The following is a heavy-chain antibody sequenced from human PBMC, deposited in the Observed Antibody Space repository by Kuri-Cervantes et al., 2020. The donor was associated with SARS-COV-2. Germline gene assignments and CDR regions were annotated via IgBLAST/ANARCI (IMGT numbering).Heavy chain of an antibody. V-gene: IGHV3-48*01. CDR1: GFTFSSYA. J-gene: IGHJ2*01. Sequence: GGSLRLSCAASGFTFSSYAMSWVRQAPGKGLEWVSYISSSGSTIYYADSVKGRFTISRDNSKNTLYLQMNSLRAEDTAVYYCARDYLKCTNGVCYPNWYFDLWGRGTLVTVSS. CDR2: ISSSGSTI. CDR3: ARDYLKCTNGVCYPNWYFDL. D-gene: IGHD2-8*01.